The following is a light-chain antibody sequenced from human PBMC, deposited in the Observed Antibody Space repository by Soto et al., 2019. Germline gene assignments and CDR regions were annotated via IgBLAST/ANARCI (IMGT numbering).Light chain of an antibody. V-gene: IGLV1-44*01. J-gene: IGLJ2*01. CDR3: AAWDDRLNAVT. Sequence: QSVLTQPPSASGTPGQRVTISCSGSNSNIGSNTVNWYQQLPGTAPKLLIYNNYQRPSGVPDRISGSKSGTSASLAISGLQSEDEAAYYCAAWDDRLNAVTFGGGTKLTVL. CDR1: NSNIGSNT. CDR2: NNY.